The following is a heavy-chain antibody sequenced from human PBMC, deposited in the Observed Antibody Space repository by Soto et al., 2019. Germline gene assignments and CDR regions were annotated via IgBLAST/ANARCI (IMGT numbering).Heavy chain of an antibody. Sequence: QVQLQESGPGLVKPSETLSLTCTVSGGSISSYYWSWIRQPPGKGLEWIGYIYYSGSTNDNPSLKSRVTISVDTSKNQCSLKLSSVTAADTAVYYCASVAVAGIFYFDYWGQGTLVTVSS. V-gene: IGHV4-59*08. CDR1: GGSISSYY. CDR2: IYYSGST. CDR3: ASVAVAGIFYFDY. D-gene: IGHD6-19*01. J-gene: IGHJ4*02.